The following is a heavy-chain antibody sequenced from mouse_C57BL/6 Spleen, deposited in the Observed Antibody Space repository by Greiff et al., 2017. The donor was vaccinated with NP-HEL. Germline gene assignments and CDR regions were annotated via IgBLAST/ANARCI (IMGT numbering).Heavy chain of an antibody. D-gene: IGHD4-1*01. CDR2: ISYDGSN. Sequence: VQLKESGPGLVKPSQSLSLTCSVTGYSITSGYYWNWIRQFPGNKLEWMGYISYDGSNNYNPSLKNRISITRDTSKNQFFLKLNSVTTEDTATYYCAREANWGYFDVWGTGTTVTVSS. CDR1: GYSITSGYY. J-gene: IGHJ1*03. CDR3: AREANWGYFDV. V-gene: IGHV3-6*01.